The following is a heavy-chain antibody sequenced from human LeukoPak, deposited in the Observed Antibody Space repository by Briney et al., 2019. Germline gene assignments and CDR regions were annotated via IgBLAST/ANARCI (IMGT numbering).Heavy chain of an antibody. V-gene: IGHV4-39*02. CDR3: AGESPPDIVVVPAAMATDY. Sequence: KASETLSLACTVSGGSISSSSYYWGWIRQPPGKGLEWIGSIYYSGSTYYNPSLKSRVTISVDTSKNQFSLKLSSVTAADTAVYYCAGESPPDIVVVPAAMATDYWGQGTLVTVSS. CDR1: GGSISSSSYY. D-gene: IGHD2-2*01. J-gene: IGHJ4*02. CDR2: IYYSGST.